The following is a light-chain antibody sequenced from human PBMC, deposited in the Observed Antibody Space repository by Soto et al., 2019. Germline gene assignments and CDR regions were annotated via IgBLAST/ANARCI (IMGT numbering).Light chain of an antibody. CDR1: SSNIGINT. CDR3: AAWDDTLNGYV. V-gene: IGLV1-44*01. Sequence: QSVLTQPPSASGTPGQRVIISCSGSSSNIGINTVNWYQQLPGTAPTLLIYSNNQRPSGVPGRFSGSKSGTSASLAISGLQSGDEADYYCAAWDDTLNGYVFGTGTKVTVL. CDR2: SNN. J-gene: IGLJ1*01.